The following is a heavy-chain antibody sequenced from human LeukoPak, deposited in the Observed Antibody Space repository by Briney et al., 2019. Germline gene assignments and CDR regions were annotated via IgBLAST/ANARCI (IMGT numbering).Heavy chain of an antibody. V-gene: IGHV3-23*01. Sequence: PGGSLRLSCAASGFTFSTVAMSWVRQPPGEGVGGVSRIFPSGGEIYYADSVRGRVTISRDTSKSTLSLQINSLTAEDTAVYYCAREKHGSEIDYWGQGPLVTVSS. CDR1: GFTFSTVA. D-gene: IGHD3-10*01. J-gene: IGHJ4*02. CDR3: AREKHGSEIDY. CDR2: IFPSGGEI.